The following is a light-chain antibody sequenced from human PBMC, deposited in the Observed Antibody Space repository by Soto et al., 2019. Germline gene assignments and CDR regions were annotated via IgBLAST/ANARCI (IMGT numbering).Light chain of an antibody. CDR2: DAS. CDR3: QQYAVLPLT. Sequence: DIQMTQSPSSLSASVGDRVTITCQASQDISNYLNWYQQKPGKAPKLLIFDASNVATGVPSRFSGSGSGTDFTFTIHSLQPEDAATYYCQQYAVLPLTFCGGTPVGIK. V-gene: IGKV1-33*01. J-gene: IGKJ4*01. CDR1: QDISNY.